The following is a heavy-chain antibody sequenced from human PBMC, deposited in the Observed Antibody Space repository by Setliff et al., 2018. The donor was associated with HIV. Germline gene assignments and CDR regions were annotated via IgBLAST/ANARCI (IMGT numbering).Heavy chain of an antibody. D-gene: IGHD3-9*01. CDR2: ISGSGHIT. Sequence: PVGSLRLSCAASGFTFSGHAMSWVRQAPGKGLEWVSGISGSGHITEYADSVKGRLTISRDNSKNTLYLQMNSLRAEDTAIYYCAKDKYYDILTGYFTDWGQGTQVTVSS. V-gene: IGHV3-23*01. J-gene: IGHJ4*02. CDR3: AKDKYYDILTGYFTD. CDR1: GFTFSGHA.